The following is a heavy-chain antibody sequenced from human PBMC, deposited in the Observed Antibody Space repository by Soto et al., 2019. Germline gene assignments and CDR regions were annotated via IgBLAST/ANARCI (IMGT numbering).Heavy chain of an antibody. V-gene: IGHV3-21*01. Sequence: PGGSLRLSCAASGFTFSSYSMNWVRRAPGKGLEWVSSISSSSSYIYYADSVKGRFTISRDNAKNSLYLQMNSLRAEDTAVYYCARDLVVGAIYFDYWGQGTLVTVSS. CDR3: ARDLVVGAIYFDY. CDR1: GFTFSSYS. J-gene: IGHJ4*02. CDR2: ISSSSSYI. D-gene: IGHD1-26*01.